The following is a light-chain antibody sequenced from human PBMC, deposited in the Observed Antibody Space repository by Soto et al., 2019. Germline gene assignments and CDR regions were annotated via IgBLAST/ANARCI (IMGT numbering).Light chain of an antibody. J-gene: IGKJ1*01. V-gene: IGKV3-20*01. CDR2: GTS. CDR1: QSVPSTY. Sequence: VLSQSPGRLSLSPGERATLSCRASQSVPSTYFAWYQQKSGQPPRLLISGTSNRATGIPDRFSGSGSGRDFTLTISRLEPEDFAVYFCLQFGNSPWTFGQGTKVDIK. CDR3: LQFGNSPWT.